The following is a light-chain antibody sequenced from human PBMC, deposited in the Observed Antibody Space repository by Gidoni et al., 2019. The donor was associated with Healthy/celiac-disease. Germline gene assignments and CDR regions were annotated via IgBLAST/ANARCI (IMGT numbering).Light chain of an antibody. V-gene: IGLV1-40*01. Sequence: QSVLTQPPSVSGAPGQRVTISCTGSSSHIGAGYDVPWYQQLPGTAPNLLIYGNSNRPSGFPDRFSGSKSGTSASLAITGLQAEDEADYYCQSYDSSLSGYVFGTGTKVTVL. J-gene: IGLJ1*01. CDR3: QSYDSSLSGYV. CDR2: GNS. CDR1: SSHIGAGYD.